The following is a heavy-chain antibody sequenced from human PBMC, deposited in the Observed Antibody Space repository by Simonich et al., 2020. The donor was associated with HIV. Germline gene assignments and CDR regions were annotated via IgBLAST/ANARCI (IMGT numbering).Heavy chain of an antibody. Sequence: QLQLQESGPGLVKPSETLSLTCTVSGGSISSSSYYWGWIRPPPGKGLEWIGSISYNGTTHYNPTLKSRVTISGDTSKNQFSLKLSSVTAADTAVYYCARHLYLGSGSYYPYYYYYYMDVWGKGTTVTVSS. D-gene: IGHD3-10*01. CDR2: ISYNGTT. CDR3: ARHLYLGSGSYYPYYYYYYMDV. J-gene: IGHJ6*03. CDR1: GGSISSSSYY. V-gene: IGHV4-39*01.